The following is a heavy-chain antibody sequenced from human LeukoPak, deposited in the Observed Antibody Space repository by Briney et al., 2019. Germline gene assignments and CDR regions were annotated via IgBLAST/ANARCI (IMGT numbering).Heavy chain of an antibody. V-gene: IGHV3-53*01. CDR1: GFIVTSNY. J-gene: IGHJ6*02. CDR2: IYSGGST. Sequence: GSLRLSCAPSGFIVTSNYMSWVRQAPGKGLEWVSIIYSGGSTYYADSVMGRFTISRDKSKNMVFLQMDSLRAEDTAVYYCARGSSSWHGGMDVWGQGTTVTVSS. CDR3: ARGSSSWHGGMDV. D-gene: IGHD6-13*01.